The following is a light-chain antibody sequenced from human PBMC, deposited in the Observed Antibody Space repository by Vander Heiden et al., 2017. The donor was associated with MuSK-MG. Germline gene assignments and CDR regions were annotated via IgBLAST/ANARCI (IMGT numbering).Light chain of an antibody. V-gene: IGKV1-39*01. CDR2: AAS. CDR3: LQSDSTPDT. J-gene: IGKJ2*01. CDR1: QSISSY. Sequence: DIQMTQSPSSLSASVGDRVTITCRASQSISSYLNWYQQKPGKAPKLLIYAASSLQSRVPSRFSGSGSGTDFTLTISSLQPEDFATYYCLQSDSTPDTFGPGTKLEIK.